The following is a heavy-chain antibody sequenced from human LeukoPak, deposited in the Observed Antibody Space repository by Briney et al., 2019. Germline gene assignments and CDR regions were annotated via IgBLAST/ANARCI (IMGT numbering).Heavy chain of an antibody. CDR1: GGSISSYY. CDR2: IYYSGST. V-gene: IGHV4-59*01. CDR3: ARVAGDYVWGSYREHYYYMDV. J-gene: IGHJ6*03. Sequence: SETLSLTCTVSGGSISSYYWSWIRQPPGKGLEWIGYIYYSGSTNYNPSLKSRVTISVDTSKNQFSLKLSSVTAADTAVYYCARVAGDYVWGSYREHYYYMDVWGKGTTVTVSS. D-gene: IGHD3-16*02.